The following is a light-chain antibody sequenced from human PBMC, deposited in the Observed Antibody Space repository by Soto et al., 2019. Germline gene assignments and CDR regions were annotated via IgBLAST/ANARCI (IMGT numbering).Light chain of an antibody. CDR2: GAS. CDR1: HSVSSN. Sequence: IVMTQSPATLSVSPGERATLSCRASHSVSSNLAWYKQKPGQAPRLLIYGASTRATGIPARFSGSGSGTEFTLTISSLQSEDFAVYYCQQYNNWPPTWTFGQGTKVEIK. CDR3: QQYNNWPPTWT. V-gene: IGKV3-15*01. J-gene: IGKJ1*01.